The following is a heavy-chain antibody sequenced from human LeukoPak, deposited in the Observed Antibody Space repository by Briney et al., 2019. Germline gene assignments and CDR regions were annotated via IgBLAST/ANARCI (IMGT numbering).Heavy chain of an antibody. J-gene: IGHJ6*03. D-gene: IGHD4-11*01. CDR2: INPNSGGT. CDR3: ARKRPDYSTLPDPYYMDV. CDR1: GYTFTGYY. Sequence: ASVKVSCKASGYTFTGYYMHWVRQAPGQGLEWMGWINPNSGGTNYAQKFQGRVTMTRDTSISTAYMELSRLRSDDTAVYYCARKRPDYSTLPDPYYMDVWGKGTTVTVSS. V-gene: IGHV1-2*02.